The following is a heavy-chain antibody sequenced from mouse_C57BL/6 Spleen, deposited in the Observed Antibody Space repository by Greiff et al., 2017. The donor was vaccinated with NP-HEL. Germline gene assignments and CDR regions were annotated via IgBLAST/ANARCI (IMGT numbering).Heavy chain of an antibody. CDR2: IDPSDSYT. Sequence: QVQLQQPGAELVKPGASVKLSCKASGYTFTSYWMPWVKQRPGQGLEWIGEIDPSDSYTNYNQKFKGKATLTVDTSSSTAYMQLSSLTSEDSAVYYCARSEGNYWGQGTTLTVSS. CDR3: ARSEGNY. J-gene: IGHJ2*01. CDR1: GYTFTSYW. V-gene: IGHV1-50*01.